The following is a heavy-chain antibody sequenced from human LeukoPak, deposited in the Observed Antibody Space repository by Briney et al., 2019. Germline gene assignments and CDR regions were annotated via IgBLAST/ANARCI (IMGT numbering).Heavy chain of an antibody. D-gene: IGHD1-26*01. J-gene: IGHJ4*02. CDR1: GFIFSDYY. V-gene: IGHV3-11*01. Sequence: GGSLRLSCAASGFIFSDYYMSWIRQAPGKGLEWVSYISSSGSAIYYADSVKGRFTISRDNAKNTLYLQMNRLRAEGTAVYYCARVGLSGSSTYFDYWGQGTLVTVSS. CDR2: ISSSGSAI. CDR3: ARVGLSGSSTYFDY.